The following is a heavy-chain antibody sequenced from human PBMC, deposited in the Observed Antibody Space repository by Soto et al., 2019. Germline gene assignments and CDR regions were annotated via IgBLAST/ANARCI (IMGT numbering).Heavy chain of an antibody. CDR2: IYSGGST. Sequence: PGGSLRLSCAASGFTVSSNYMSWVRQAPGKGLEWVSVIYSGGSTYYADSVKGRFTISRDNSKNTLYLQMNSLRAEDTAVYYCARDDPDYNWFDPWGQGTLVTVSS. CDR1: GFTVSSNY. CDR3: ARDDPDYNWFDP. D-gene: IGHD3-3*01. J-gene: IGHJ5*02. V-gene: IGHV3-66*01.